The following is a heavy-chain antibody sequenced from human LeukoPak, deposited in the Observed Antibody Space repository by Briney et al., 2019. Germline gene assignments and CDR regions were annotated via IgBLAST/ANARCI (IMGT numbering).Heavy chain of an antibody. D-gene: IGHD6-13*01. CDR1: GYTLTELS. CDR3: ATGGGSWPSLYYYYYGMDV. J-gene: IGHJ6*02. V-gene: IGHV1-24*01. CDR2: FDPEDGET. Sequence: GASVKVSCKVSGYTLTELSMHWVRQAPGKGLEWMGGFDPEDGETIYAQKFQGRVTMTEDTSTDTAYMELSSLRSEDTAVYYCATGGGSWPSLYYYYYGMDVWGQGTTVTVSS.